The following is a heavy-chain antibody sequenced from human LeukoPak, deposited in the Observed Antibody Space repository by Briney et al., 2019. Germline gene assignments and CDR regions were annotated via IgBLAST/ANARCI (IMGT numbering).Heavy chain of an antibody. V-gene: IGHV1-2*02. Sequence: GASVKVSCKASGYTFTGYYMHWVRQAPGQGREWMGWINPNSGGTNYAQKFQGRVTMTRDTSISTAYMELSRLRSDDTAVYYCARGVSRLYYYYMDVWGKGTTVTVSS. CDR1: GYTFTGYY. CDR3: ARGVSRLYYYYMDV. J-gene: IGHJ6*03. CDR2: INPNSGGT. D-gene: IGHD3-10*01.